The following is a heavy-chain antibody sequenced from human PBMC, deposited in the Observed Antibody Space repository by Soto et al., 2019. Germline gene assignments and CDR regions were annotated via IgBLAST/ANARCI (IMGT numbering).Heavy chain of an antibody. Sequence: SETLSLTCTVSSASLSNYYWSWIRQPAGKGLEWIGRIFPTGNTDYNPSLRSRVTMSVDTSKNQFSLKLNSVTAADTAVYYCARGSLRPDYWGPGTLVTVSS. CDR3: ARGSLRPDY. CDR1: SASLSNYY. V-gene: IGHV4-4*07. J-gene: IGHJ4*02. CDR2: IFPTGNT. D-gene: IGHD1-26*01.